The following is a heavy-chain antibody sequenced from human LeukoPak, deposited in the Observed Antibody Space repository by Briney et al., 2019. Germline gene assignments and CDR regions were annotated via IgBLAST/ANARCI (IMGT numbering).Heavy chain of an antibody. CDR3: ARGYSSSWNYFDY. Sequence: SETLSLTCTVPGGSLSNYWWSWIRQPPGKGLEWIGYVFDSGGTNYNPSLKSRVTISVDTSKKQFSLKLSSVTAADTAVYYCARGYSSSWNYFDYWGQGTLVTVSS. V-gene: IGHV4-59*01. CDR1: GGSLSNYW. CDR2: VFDSGGT. D-gene: IGHD6-13*01. J-gene: IGHJ4*02.